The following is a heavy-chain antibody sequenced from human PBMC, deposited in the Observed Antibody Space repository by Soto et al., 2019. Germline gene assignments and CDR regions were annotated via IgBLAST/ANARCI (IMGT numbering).Heavy chain of an antibody. CDR3: ARAEYSSGWYSDDYFDY. CDR1: GFTFSSYG. J-gene: IGHJ4*02. D-gene: IGHD6-19*01. V-gene: IGHV3-33*01. Sequence: PGGSLRLSCAASGFTFSSYGMHWVRQAPGKGLEWVAVIWYDGSNKYYADSVKGRFTISRDNSKNTLYLQMNSLRAEDTAVYYCARAEYSSGWYSDDYFDYWGQGTLVTVSS. CDR2: IWYDGSNK.